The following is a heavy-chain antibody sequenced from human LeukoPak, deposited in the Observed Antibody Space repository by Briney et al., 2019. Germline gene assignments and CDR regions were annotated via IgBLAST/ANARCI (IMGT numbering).Heavy chain of an antibody. CDR3: ARGRSGDY. Sequence: PGGSLRLSCAASGFTFDDYAMHWVRQAPGKGLEWVSGISWNSGSIGYADSVKGRFTISRDNAKNSLYLQMNSLRAEDTAVYYCARGRSGDYWGQGTLVTVSS. D-gene: IGHD2-15*01. CDR1: GFTFDDYA. CDR2: ISWNSGSI. J-gene: IGHJ4*02. V-gene: IGHV3-9*01.